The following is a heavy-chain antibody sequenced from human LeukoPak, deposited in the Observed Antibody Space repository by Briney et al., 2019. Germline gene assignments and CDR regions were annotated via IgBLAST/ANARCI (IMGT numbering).Heavy chain of an antibody. CDR3: ARRTTTVTTLNARKYFDL. V-gene: IGHV4-38-2*02. D-gene: IGHD4-17*01. CDR1: GYSISSGYY. Sequence: SETQSLTCTVSGYSISSGYYWGWIRQPPGKGLEWVGSIYHSGSTYYNSSLKSRVTISVDTSKNQFSLKLNSVTAADTAVYYCARRTTTVTTLNARKYFDLWGRGNLVTVSS. CDR2: IYHSGST. J-gene: IGHJ2*01.